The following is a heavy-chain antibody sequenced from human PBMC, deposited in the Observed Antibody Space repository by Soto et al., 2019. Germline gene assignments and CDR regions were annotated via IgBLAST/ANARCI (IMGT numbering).Heavy chain of an antibody. CDR1: GFTFSSYA. Sequence: QVQLVESGGGVVQPGRSLRLSCAASGFTFSSYAMHWVRQAPGKGLEWVAVISYDGSNKYYADSVKGRFTISRDNSKNTLYLQMNSLRAEDTAVYYCARDNHDFGVVIMVDYYGMDVW. J-gene: IGHJ6*01. V-gene: IGHV3-30-3*01. CDR2: ISYDGSNK. D-gene: IGHD3-3*01. CDR3: ARDNHDFGVVIMVDYYGMDV.